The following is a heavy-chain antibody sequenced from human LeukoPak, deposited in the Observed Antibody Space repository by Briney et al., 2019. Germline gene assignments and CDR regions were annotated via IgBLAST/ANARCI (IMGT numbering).Heavy chain of an antibody. J-gene: IGHJ4*02. D-gene: IGHD3-9*01. Sequence: SGPTLVKPTQTLTLTCTFSGFSFSTSGVGVCWIRQPPGKALEWLAVIYWDEDKRYRPSLKSRLTITKDTSKNQVVLTMTNMDPVDTATYYCARSPYYDILTGSRGTFDYWGRGILVTVSS. CDR2: IYWDEDK. CDR3: ARSPYYDILTGSRGTFDY. V-gene: IGHV2-5*02. CDR1: GFSFSTSGVG.